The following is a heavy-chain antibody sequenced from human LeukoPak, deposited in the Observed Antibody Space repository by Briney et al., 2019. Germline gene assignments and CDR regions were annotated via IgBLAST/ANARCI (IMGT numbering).Heavy chain of an antibody. J-gene: IGHJ4*02. CDR3: ARDGGSGWELLRYYFDY. V-gene: IGHV1-2*02. D-gene: IGHD1-26*01. Sequence: ASVKVSCKASGYTFTGYYMHWVRQAPGQGLEWMGWINPNSGGTNYAQKFQGRVTMTRDTSISTAYMELSRLRSDDTAVYYCARDGGSGWELLRYYFDYWGQGTLVTVSS. CDR1: GYTFTGYY. CDR2: INPNSGGT.